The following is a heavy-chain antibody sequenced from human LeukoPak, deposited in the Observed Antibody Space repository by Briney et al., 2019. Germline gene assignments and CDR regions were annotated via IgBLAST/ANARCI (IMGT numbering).Heavy chain of an antibody. Sequence: SVKVSCKASGGTFSSYAISWVRQAPGQGLEWMGGIIPIFGTANYAQKFQGRVTITTDESTSTAYMELSSLRSEDTAVYYCASAYYDILPGDYWGQGTLVTVSS. D-gene: IGHD3-9*01. V-gene: IGHV1-69*05. J-gene: IGHJ4*02. CDR3: ASAYYDILPGDY. CDR1: GGTFSSYA. CDR2: IIPIFGTA.